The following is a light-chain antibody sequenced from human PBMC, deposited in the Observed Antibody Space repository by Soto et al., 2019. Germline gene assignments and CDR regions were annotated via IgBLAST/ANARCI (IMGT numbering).Light chain of an antibody. CDR1: ESVSSN. J-gene: IGKJ4*01. CDR2: GAS. Sequence: EIVMTQSPATLSVSQGERATLSCRASESVSSNLAWYQQKPGQAPRLLIYGASTRATGTPARFSGSGSVTEFTLTISSLQSEDFAVYYCQQYNKWPLTFGGGTKVEIK. CDR3: QQYNKWPLT. V-gene: IGKV3-15*01.